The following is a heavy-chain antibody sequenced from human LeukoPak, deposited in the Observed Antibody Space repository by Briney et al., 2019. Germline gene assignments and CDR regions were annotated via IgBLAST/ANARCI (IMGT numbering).Heavy chain of an antibody. Sequence: GSSVKVSCKASGGTFSSYAISWVRQAPRQGLEWMGGIIPIFGTANYAQKFQGRVTITADESPSTAYMELSSLRSEDTAVYYCARDPGTVRGGVDYGGQGTLVTVSS. D-gene: IGHD4-17*01. V-gene: IGHV1-69*01. CDR1: GGTFSSYA. J-gene: IGHJ4*02. CDR3: ARDPGTVRGGVDY. CDR2: IIPIFGTA.